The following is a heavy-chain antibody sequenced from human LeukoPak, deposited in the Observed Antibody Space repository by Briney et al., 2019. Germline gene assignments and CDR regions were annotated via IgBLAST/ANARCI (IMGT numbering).Heavy chain of an antibody. CDR1: GGTFSSYA. J-gene: IGHJ4*02. D-gene: IGHD5-12*01. CDR3: ARVDIVATSSDY. V-gene: IGHV1-18*01. CDR2: ISAYNGNT. Sequence: ASVKVSCKASGGTFSSYAISWVRQAPGQGLEWMGWISAYNGNTNYAQKLQGRVTMTTDTSTSTAYMELRSLRSDDTAVYYCARVDIVATSSDYWGQGTLVTVSS.